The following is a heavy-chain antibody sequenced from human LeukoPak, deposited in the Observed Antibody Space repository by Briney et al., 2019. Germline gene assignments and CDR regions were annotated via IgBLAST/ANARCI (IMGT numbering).Heavy chain of an antibody. Sequence: GGSLRLSCAASGFTFNNYGMHWVRQAPGKGLKWVAFIREDGSNKYYADSVKGRFTISRDNSKNTLFLQMNSLRTEDTAVYYCARVTERYSGHWGQGTLVTVSS. CDR2: IREDGSNK. D-gene: IGHD2-2*02. V-gene: IGHV3-30*02. CDR3: ARVTERYSGH. J-gene: IGHJ4*02. CDR1: GFTFNNYG.